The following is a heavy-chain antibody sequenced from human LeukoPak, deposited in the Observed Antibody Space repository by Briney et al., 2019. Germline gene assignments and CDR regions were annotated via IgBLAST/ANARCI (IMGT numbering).Heavy chain of an antibody. CDR1: GYSFTSYW. CDR3: ARQYYYDSSGYYPNPEFDY. D-gene: IGHD3-22*01. CDR2: IYPGDSDT. J-gene: IGHJ4*02. V-gene: IGHV5-51*01. Sequence: GESLKISCRGSGYSFTSYWIGWVRQMPGKGLEWMGIIYPGDSDTRYSPSFQGQVTISADKSISTAYLQWSSLKASDTAMYYCARQYYYDSSGYYPNPEFDYWGQGTLVTVSS.